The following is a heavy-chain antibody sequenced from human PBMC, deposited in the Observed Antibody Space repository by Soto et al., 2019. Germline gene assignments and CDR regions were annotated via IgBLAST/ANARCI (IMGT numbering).Heavy chain of an antibody. J-gene: IGHJ4*02. Sequence: GGSLILSCAASGFTFSSYAMGWVRQAPGKGLEWVSAISGSGGSTYYADSVKGRFTISRDNSKNTLYLQMNSLRAEDTAVYYCAKLWTSYYDFWSGYPREGDYFDYWGQGTLVTVSS. CDR3: AKLWTSYYDFWSGYPREGDYFDY. V-gene: IGHV3-23*01. CDR1: GFTFSSYA. CDR2: ISGSGGST. D-gene: IGHD3-3*01.